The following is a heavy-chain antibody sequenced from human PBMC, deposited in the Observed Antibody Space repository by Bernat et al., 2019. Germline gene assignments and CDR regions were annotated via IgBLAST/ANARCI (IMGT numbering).Heavy chain of an antibody. J-gene: IGHJ4*02. CDR3: AGGRAS. CDR2: IYYSGST. V-gene: IGHV4-59*01. D-gene: IGHD3-16*01. CDR1: GGSINSYY. Sequence: QVEVRESGPGLVKPSETLSLTCTVSGGSINSYYWSWIRQPPGKGLEWIGYIYYSGSTNYNPSLKSRVTISVDTSKNQFSLKLSSVTAADTAVYYCAGGRASWGQGTLVTVSS.